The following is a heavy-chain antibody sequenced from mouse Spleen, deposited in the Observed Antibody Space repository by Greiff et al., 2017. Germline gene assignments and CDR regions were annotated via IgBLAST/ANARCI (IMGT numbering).Heavy chain of an antibody. D-gene: IGHD2-12*01. CDR1: GYTFTSYW. CDR3: ARAYYSYYSYDVDY. CDR2: IDPSDSET. Sequence: VQLQQPGAELVRPGSSVKLSCKASGYTFTSYWMHWVKQRPIQGLEWIGNIDPSDSETHYNQKFKDKATLTVDKSSSTAYMQLSSLTSEDSAVYYCARAYYSYYSYDVDYWGQGTTLTVSS. V-gene: IGHV1-52*01. J-gene: IGHJ2*01.